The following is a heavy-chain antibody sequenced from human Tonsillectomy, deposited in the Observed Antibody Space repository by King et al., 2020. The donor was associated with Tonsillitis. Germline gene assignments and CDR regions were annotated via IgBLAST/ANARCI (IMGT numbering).Heavy chain of an antibody. CDR3: ASDVTLAWDY. CDR1: GFTFSSYS. D-gene: IGHD1-14*01. Sequence: DVQLVESGGGLVQPGGSLRLSCAASGFTFSSYSMNWVRQAPGKGLEWVSYISSSSSTIYYADSVKGRFTISRDNAKNSLYLQMNSLRAEDTAVYYCASDVTLAWDYWGQGTLVTVSS. CDR2: ISSSSSTI. J-gene: IGHJ4*02. V-gene: IGHV3-48*01.